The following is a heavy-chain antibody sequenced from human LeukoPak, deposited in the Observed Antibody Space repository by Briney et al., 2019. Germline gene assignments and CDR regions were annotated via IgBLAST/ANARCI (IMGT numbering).Heavy chain of an antibody. CDR3: ARIRCGSGPEISYNH. Sequence: SDPLSLTCAVSGVSLTDYYWSWIRQSPGKGLEWIGEVSPDGYDKYNPSLKSRVSISVDRSENQLSLRMSSVTAADTAIYYCARIRCGSGPEISYNHWAQGSLVTVCS. CDR1: GVSLTDYY. V-gene: IGHV4-34*01. D-gene: IGHD2-2*02. CDR2: VSPDGYD. J-gene: IGHJ5*02.